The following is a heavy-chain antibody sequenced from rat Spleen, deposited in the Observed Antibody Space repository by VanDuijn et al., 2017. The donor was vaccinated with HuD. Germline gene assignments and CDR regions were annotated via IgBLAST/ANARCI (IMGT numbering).Heavy chain of an antibody. CDR3: ARHQYYYVMDA. CDR1: GFTFSNYY. V-gene: IGHV5-25*01. CDR2: ISTGGGNT. Sequence: EVQLVESGGGLVQPGRSMKLSCEVSGFTFSNYYMAWVRQAPTKGLEWLASISTGGGNTHYRDSVKGRFTISRDNAKSTLYLQMDSLRSEDTATYYCARHQYYYVMDAWGQGASVTVSS. J-gene: IGHJ4*01.